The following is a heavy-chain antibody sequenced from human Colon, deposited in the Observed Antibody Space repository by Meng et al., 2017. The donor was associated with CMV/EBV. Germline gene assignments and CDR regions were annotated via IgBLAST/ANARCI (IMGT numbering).Heavy chain of an antibody. J-gene: IGHJ5*02. CDR3: VQERLA. D-gene: IGHD6-19*01. CDR2: LNRDGSGK. Sequence: GGSLRLSCVTSGFMFSDYWMTWVRQAPGKGLEWVANLNRDGSGKYYVDSVKGRFTISRDNAKNSVYLQMNILRVEDTGVYYCVQERLAWGQGTLVTVSS. CDR1: GFMFSDYW. V-gene: IGHV3-7*01.